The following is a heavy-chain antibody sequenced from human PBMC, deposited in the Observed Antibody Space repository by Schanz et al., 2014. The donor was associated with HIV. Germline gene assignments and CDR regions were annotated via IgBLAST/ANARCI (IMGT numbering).Heavy chain of an antibody. CDR1: GFTFSTYS. Sequence: EVQLVESGGGLVQPGGSLRLSCVASGFTFSTYSMNWVRQAPGKGLEWVANIKHNGDERFYLDSVKGRFTISRDNAKNSLYLQMNSLRAADTAVYYCARHDYVDHPRYFDFWGQGTLVTVSS. CDR2: IKHNGDER. CDR3: ARHDYVDHPRYFDF. D-gene: IGHD4-17*01. V-gene: IGHV3-7*01. J-gene: IGHJ4*02.